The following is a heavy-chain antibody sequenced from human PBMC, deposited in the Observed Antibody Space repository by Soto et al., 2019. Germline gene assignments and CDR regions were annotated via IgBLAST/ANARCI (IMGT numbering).Heavy chain of an antibody. CDR3: ARDQPIGDGIYY. Sequence: SETLSLTCTVSGGSISSGGYYWSWIRQHPGKGLEWIGYIYYSGSTYYNPSLKSRVTISVDTSKNQFSLKLSSVTAADTAVYYCARDQPIGDGIYYWGQGNLVTVSA. CDR1: GGSISSGGYY. J-gene: IGHJ4*02. CDR2: IYYSGST. V-gene: IGHV4-31*03. D-gene: IGHD2-21*01.